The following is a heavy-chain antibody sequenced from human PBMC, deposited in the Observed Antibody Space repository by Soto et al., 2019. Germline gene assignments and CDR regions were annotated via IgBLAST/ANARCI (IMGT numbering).Heavy chain of an antibody. CDR1: GGSISSSGYY. V-gene: IGHV4-39*01. Sequence: SETLSPTCTVSGGSISSSGYYWGWIRQPPGKGLEWIASIYYGGSTYHNPSLQSRVTISVDTSKNQFSLKMSSVTAADTAVYYCARREYSYGSFDCWGQGALVTVSS. D-gene: IGHD5-18*01. J-gene: IGHJ4*02. CDR2: IYYGGST. CDR3: ARREYSYGSFDC.